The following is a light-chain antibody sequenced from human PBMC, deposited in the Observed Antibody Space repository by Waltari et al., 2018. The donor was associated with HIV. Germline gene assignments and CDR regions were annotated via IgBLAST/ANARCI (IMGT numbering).Light chain of an antibody. V-gene: IGLV2-23*02. CDR2: EVT. CDR3: CSYAGRSIYV. CDR1: SSDIWTYEL. J-gene: IGLJ1*01. Sequence: QPALTQPASVSGSPGQSITLSCSAPSSDIWTYELVSWYQQHPGKAPKVIVYEVTKRPSGTSDRFSGSKSGNTASLTISGLQAEDEADYYCCSYAGRSIYVFGTGTTVTVL.